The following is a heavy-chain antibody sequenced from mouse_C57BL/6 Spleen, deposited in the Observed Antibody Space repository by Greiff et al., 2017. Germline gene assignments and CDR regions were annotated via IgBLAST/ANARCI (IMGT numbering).Heavy chain of an antibody. CDR2: IYPGDGDT. CDR3: AREGAYGYDGAFAY. J-gene: IGHJ3*01. Sequence: QVQLQQSGAELVKPGASVKISCKASGYAFSSYWMNWVKQRPGKGLEWIGQIYPGDGDTNYNGKFKGKATLTADKSSSTAYMQLSSLTSEDSAVYFCAREGAYGYDGAFAYWGQGTLVTVSA. V-gene: IGHV1-80*01. CDR1: GYAFSSYW. D-gene: IGHD2-2*01.